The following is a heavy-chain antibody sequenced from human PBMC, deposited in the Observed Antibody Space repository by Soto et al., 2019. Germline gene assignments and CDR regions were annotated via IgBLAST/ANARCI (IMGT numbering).Heavy chain of an antibody. CDR3: AKEIVAAAYVDTSPLAF. J-gene: IGHJ4*02. CDR2: IDGSGGDT. CDR1: GVTFSSYA. D-gene: IGHD6-25*01. V-gene: IGHV3-23*01. Sequence: EVRLLESGGGVVQPGGSLRLSCAASGVTFSSYAMGWVRQAPGKGLEWVSGIDGSGGDTSFADSVKGRFTISRDNSENSLYLHMNSLRAEDTARYVCAKEIVAAAYVDTSPLAFGGQGTLVTVSS.